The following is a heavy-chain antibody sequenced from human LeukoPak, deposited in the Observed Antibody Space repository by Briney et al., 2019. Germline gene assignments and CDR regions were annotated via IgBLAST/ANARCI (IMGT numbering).Heavy chain of an antibody. V-gene: IGHV3-74*01. D-gene: IGHD3-10*01. J-gene: IGHJ4*02. CDR1: GFTFSSYW. CDR3: ARDRRMVRGVIFPRPFDY. CDR2: INSDRSST. Sequence: GGSLRLSCAASGFTFSSYWMHWVRQAPGKGLVWVSRINSDRSSTSYADSVKGRFTISRDNAKNTLYLQMNSLRAEDTAVYYCARDRRMVRGVIFPRPFDYWGQGTLVTVSS.